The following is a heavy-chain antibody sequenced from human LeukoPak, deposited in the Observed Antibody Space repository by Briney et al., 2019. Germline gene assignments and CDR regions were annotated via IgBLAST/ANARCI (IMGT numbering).Heavy chain of an antibody. CDR2: IYYSGST. CDR1: GGSISSSSYY. J-gene: IGHJ2*01. CDR3: ARVGSGPTIFGVVIYWYFDL. V-gene: IGHV4-39*07. D-gene: IGHD3-3*01. Sequence: SETLSLTCTVSGGSISSSSYYWGWIRQPPGKGLEWIGSIYYSGSTYYNPSLKSRVTISVDTSKNQFSLKLSSVTAADTAVYYCARVGSGPTIFGVVIYWYFDLWGRGTLVTVSS.